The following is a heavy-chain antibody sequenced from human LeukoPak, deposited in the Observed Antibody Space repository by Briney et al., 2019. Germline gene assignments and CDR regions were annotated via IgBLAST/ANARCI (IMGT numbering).Heavy chain of an antibody. Sequence: GGSLRLSCAASGFTFSDAYMSWGRQAPGKGLEWVGRIKTNAHGGTAEYAAPAKGRFTISRDVSQDMVFLQMNSLEIEDTAVYYCTTWLSKGNSWLDYWGQGTLVTVSS. CDR1: GFTFSDAY. D-gene: IGHD2/OR15-2a*01. J-gene: IGHJ4*02. CDR2: IKTNAHGGTA. V-gene: IGHV3-15*01. CDR3: TTWLSKGNSWLDY.